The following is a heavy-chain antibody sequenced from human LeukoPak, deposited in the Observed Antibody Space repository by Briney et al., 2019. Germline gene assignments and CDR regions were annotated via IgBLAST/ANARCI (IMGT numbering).Heavy chain of an antibody. CDR1: GFTFSSYE. CDR3: ARTSTVTTGFDY. D-gene: IGHD4-17*01. J-gene: IGHJ4*02. CDR2: ISSSGSTI. V-gene: IGHV3-48*03. Sequence: GGSLRLSCAASGFTFSSYEMNWVRQAPGKGLEGVSYISSSGSTIYYADSVKGRFTITRDNAKNSLYLQMNSLRAEDTAVYYCARTSTVTTGFDYWGQGTLVTVSS.